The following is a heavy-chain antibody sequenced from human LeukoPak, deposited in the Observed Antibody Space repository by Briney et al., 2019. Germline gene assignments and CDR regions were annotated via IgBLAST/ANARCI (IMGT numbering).Heavy chain of an antibody. D-gene: IGHD1-26*01. CDR3: ARHASSYAGLDV. CDR2: IFPGGSDV. J-gene: IGHJ6*02. V-gene: IGHV5-51*01. Sequence: GESLQISCQGSGYSFTHNWIAWVRQVPGTGLETLGIIFPGGSDVRYSPSFEGQVTISVDRSINTAYLLWSSLRASDTGIYFCARHASSYAGLDVWGQGTTVTVSS. CDR1: GYSFTHNW.